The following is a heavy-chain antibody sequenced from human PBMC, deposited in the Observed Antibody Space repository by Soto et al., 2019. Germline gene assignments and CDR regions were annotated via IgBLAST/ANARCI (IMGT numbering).Heavy chain of an antibody. CDR1: GYTFTSYY. J-gene: IGHJ4*02. V-gene: IGHV1-46*03. Sequence: GASVKVSCKASGYTFTSYYMHWVRQAPGQGLEWMGIINPSGGSTSYAQKFQGRVTMTRDTSTSTVYMELSSLRSEDTAVYYCASEGATYYDFWSGNLDLDYWGQGTLVTVSS. CDR3: ASEGATYYDFWSGNLDLDY. CDR2: INPSGGST. D-gene: IGHD3-3*01.